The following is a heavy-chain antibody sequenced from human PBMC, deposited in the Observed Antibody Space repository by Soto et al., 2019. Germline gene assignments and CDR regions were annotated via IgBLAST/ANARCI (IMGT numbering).Heavy chain of an antibody. CDR1: CSSISSRSYY. J-gene: IGHJ6*01. CDR2: IYYSANT. CDR3: ARHLYSGSYLFTESYYYGMDV. Sequence: SETRSLTCTVACSSISSRSYYWGWIRQPPGKGLEWVGSIYYSANTYYNPSLKSRVTISVSTSKNQFSLKLSSVTHADTAVYYCARHLYSGSYLFTESYYYGMDVWGQGTTVTVSS. V-gene: IGHV4-39*01. D-gene: IGHD1-26*01.